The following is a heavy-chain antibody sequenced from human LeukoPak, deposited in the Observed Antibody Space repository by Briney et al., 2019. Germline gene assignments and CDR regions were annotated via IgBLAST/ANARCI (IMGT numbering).Heavy chain of an antibody. CDR3: AKDPSSGWSAY. V-gene: IGHV3-23*01. CDR1: GFTFSSYA. CDR2: ISGSGST. J-gene: IGHJ4*02. D-gene: IGHD6-19*01. Sequence: GGSLRLSCAASGFTFSSYAMSWVRQAPGKGLEWVSAISGSGSTYYADSVKGRFTISRDNSKNTLYLQMNSLRAEDTAVYYCAKDPSSGWSAYWGQGTLVTVSS.